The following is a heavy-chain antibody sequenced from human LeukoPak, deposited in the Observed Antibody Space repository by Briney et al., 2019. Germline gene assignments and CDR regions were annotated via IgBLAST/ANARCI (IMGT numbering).Heavy chain of an antibody. CDR2: ISSSGSTI. J-gene: IGHJ4*02. V-gene: IGHV3-48*03. Sequence: GGSLRLSCAASAFTFSTYGMNWVRQAPGKGLEWVSYISSSGSTIYYADSVKGRFTISRDNAKDSLYLQINSLRAEDTAVYYCARGRNYDYFDYWGQGTLVTVSS. CDR3: ARGRNYDYFDY. CDR1: AFTFSTYG. D-gene: IGHD1-7*01.